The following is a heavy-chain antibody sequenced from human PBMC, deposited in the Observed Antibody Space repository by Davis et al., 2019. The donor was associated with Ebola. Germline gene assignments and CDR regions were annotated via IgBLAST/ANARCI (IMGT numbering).Heavy chain of an antibody. CDR1: GFTFSSYA. CDR2: ISGSGGST. Sequence: GESLKISCAASGFTFSSYAMSWVRQAPGKGLEWISAISGSGGSTYYADSVKGRFTISRDNSKNTLYLQMNSLRAEDTAVYYCAKGVVTATLGWFDPWGQGTLVTVSS. D-gene: IGHD2-21*02. J-gene: IGHJ5*02. V-gene: IGHV3-23*01. CDR3: AKGVVTATLGWFDP.